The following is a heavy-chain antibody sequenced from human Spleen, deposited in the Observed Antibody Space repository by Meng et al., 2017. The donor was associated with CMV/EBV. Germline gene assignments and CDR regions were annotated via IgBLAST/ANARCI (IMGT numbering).Heavy chain of an antibody. CDR2: IDSSGNTI. CDR1: GFTFSDYY. Sequence: GGSLRLSCAASGFTFSDYYMNWIRQAPGKGLEWVSYIDSSGNTIYEDSVKGRFTISRNNAKKSLYLQMNSLRAEDTAVYYCARLGYCSSTNCYMEDAFDIWGQGTVVTVSS. CDR3: ARLGYCSSTNCYMEDAFDI. D-gene: IGHD2-2*02. V-gene: IGHV3-11*01. J-gene: IGHJ3*02.